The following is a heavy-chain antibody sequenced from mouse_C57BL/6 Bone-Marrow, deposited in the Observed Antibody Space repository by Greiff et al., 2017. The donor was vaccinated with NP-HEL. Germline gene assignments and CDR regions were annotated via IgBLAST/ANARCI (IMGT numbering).Heavy chain of an antibody. V-gene: IGHV5-9-1*02. CDR2: LSSGGDYI. CDR3: TRDRYYAMDY. Sequence: EVQRVESGEGLVKPGGSLKLSCAASGFTFSSYAMSLVRQTPEKRLEWVAYLSSGGDYIYYADTVKGRFTISRDNARNTLYLQMSSLKSEDTAMYYCTRDRYYAMDYWGQGTSVTVSS. CDR1: GFTFSSYA. J-gene: IGHJ4*01.